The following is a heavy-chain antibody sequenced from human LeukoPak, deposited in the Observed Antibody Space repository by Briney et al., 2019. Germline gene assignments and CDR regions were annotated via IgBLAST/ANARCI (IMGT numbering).Heavy chain of an antibody. V-gene: IGHV3-74*01. CDR1: GFTFRTYF. J-gene: IGHJ4*02. CDR2: IGSDGSSA. CDR3: ARDSGYSYADDY. Sequence: GGSLRLSCAASGFTFRTYFIHWVRQSPGKGLVWVSRIGSDGSSASSADSVKGRFTISRDNAKDSLYLQMSSLRDEDTAVYYCARDSGYSYADDYWGQGTLVTVSS. D-gene: IGHD5-18*01.